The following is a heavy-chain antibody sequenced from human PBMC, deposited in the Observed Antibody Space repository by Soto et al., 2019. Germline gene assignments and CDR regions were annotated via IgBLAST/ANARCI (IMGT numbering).Heavy chain of an antibody. CDR1: GFTFSDYY. CDR3: ARLLWSSGPNRSLYAS. CDR2: ISSSSYT. V-gene: IGHV3-11*06. J-gene: IGHJ5*02. D-gene: IGHD3-3*01. Sequence: GGSLRHSCAASGFTFSDYYMSWIRQAPGKGLEWVSYISSSSYTNYADSVKGRFTISRDNAKNSLYLQMNSLRAEDTAVYYCARLLWSSGPNRSLYASWGQGSFVIVSA.